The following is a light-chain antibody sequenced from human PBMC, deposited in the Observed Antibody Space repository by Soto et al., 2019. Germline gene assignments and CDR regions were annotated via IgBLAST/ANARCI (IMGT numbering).Light chain of an antibody. CDR2: GNR. V-gene: IGLV1-40*01. CDR1: SSNIGAGYN. Sequence: QSVLTQPPSVSGAPGQRVTISCTGSSSNIGAGYNVHWYQHLPGTAPKVLIYGNRHRPSGVPDRFSGSKSGTSVSLAITGLQADDEADYYCQSYDISLSGVVFGGGTKLTVL. CDR3: QSYDISLSGVV. J-gene: IGLJ2*01.